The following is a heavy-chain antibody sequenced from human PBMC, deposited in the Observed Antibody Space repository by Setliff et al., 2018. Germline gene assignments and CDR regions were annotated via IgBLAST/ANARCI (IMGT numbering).Heavy chain of an antibody. CDR1: GASVSGNSYY. CDR3: ARAPRYFGPTGSYFDF. J-gene: IGHJ4*02. CDR2: TYYSGNT. D-gene: IGHD3-10*01. Sequence: LTCTVSGASVSGNSYYWGWIRQPPGKGLEWIASTYYSGNTYYNPSLKSRVTISVDTSKNQFSLKLTSVTAADTAVYYCARAPRYFGPTGSYFDFWGQGTLVTVSS. V-gene: IGHV4-39*07.